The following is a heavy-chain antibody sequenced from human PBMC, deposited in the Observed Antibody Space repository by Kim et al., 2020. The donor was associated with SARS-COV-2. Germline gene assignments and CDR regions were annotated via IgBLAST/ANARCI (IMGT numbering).Heavy chain of an antibody. CDR1: GFTFSSYW. D-gene: IGHD6-6*01. CDR3: ASASIAAAVRDY. J-gene: IGHJ4*02. V-gene: IGHV3-74*01. Sequence: GGSLRLSCAASGFTFSSYWMHWVRQAPGKGLVWVALINNDGSSTYYADSVKGRFTISRDNANNTLYLQMNSLRAEDTAVYYCASASIAAAVRDYLGQG. CDR2: INNDGSST.